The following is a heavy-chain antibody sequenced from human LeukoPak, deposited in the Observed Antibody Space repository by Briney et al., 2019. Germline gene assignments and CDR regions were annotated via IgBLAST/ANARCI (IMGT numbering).Heavy chain of an antibody. V-gene: IGHV3-48*01. Sequence: GGSLRLSCAAPGFTFSSYSMNWVRQAPGKGLEWVSYISCSGSTIYYADSVKGRFTISRDNSKNSLYLQMNSLRAEDTAVYYCAAPVCVLPPYRSSDEVYYYYGMDVWGQGTTVTVSS. CDR2: ISCSGSTI. D-gene: IGHD6-13*01. CDR1: GFTFSSYS. CDR3: AAPVCVLPPYRSSDEVYYYYGMDV. J-gene: IGHJ6*02.